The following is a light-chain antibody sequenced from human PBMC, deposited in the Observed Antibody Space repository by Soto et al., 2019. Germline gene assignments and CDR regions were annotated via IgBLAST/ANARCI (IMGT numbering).Light chain of an antibody. CDR3: QQRSAWPWT. Sequence: EIVVTQSPATLSLSPGDRATLSCRASHSVGSLLAWYQQKPGQAPRLLIYFTSNRATGIPPRFSGSGSGTDFTLTIDSLEPEDFALFYCQQRSAWPWTFGQGTKVDIK. J-gene: IGKJ1*01. CDR1: HSVGSL. V-gene: IGKV3-11*01. CDR2: FTS.